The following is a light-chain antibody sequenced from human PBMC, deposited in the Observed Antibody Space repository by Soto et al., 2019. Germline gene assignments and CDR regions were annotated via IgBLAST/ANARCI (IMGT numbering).Light chain of an antibody. J-gene: IGLJ1*01. CDR2: ETY. Sequence: QSVLTQPPSVSAAPGQRVTISCSGSSSNIGTNYVCWYQQLPGAAPKLLIYETYQRPSGIPDRFSGSKSGTSATLDITGLQTGDEADYYCGTWDSSLNTDVFGTGTKSPS. CDR1: SSNIGTNY. V-gene: IGLV1-51*02. CDR3: GTWDSSLNTDV.